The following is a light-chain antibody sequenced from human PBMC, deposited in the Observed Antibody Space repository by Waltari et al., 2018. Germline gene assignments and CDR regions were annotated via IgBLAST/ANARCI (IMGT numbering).Light chain of an antibody. CDR2: DTS. V-gene: IGKV3-11*01. J-gene: IGKJ4*01. CDR1: QSVSNY. CDR3: QQRRSWPLT. Sequence: SLSPGERASLSCRASQSVSNYLAWYQQKPGQAPTLLIYDTSNRATGIPARFSGSGFGTDFTLTISNLEPEDFAIYYCQQRRSWPLTFGGGTKVEIK.